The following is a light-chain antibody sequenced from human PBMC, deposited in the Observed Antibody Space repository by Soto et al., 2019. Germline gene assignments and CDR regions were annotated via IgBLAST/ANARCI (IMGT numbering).Light chain of an antibody. Sequence: QSVLTQPPSASGTPGQRVTISCSGSSSNIGINTVNWYQQVPGTAPKLLIYTDNQRPSGVPDRFSGSKSGTSASLAISGLQSEDEADYYRAAWDDSLNGLYVFGTGTKV. CDR3: AAWDDSLNGLYV. CDR1: SSNIGINT. V-gene: IGLV1-44*01. J-gene: IGLJ1*01. CDR2: TDN.